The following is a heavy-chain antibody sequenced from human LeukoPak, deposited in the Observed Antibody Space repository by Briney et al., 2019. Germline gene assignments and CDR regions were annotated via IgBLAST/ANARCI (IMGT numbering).Heavy chain of an antibody. CDR3: ARDHISAANQFDY. CDR2: MSYDGSNK. J-gene: IGHJ4*02. CDR1: GSTFSSYA. D-gene: IGHD2-2*01. Sequence: GRSLRLSCAASGSTFSSYAMHWVRKAPGKGLEGVAIMSYDGSNKYYADSVKGRFTISRDNSKSTLYLQMNSLRPEDTAVYYCARDHISAANQFDYWGQGTLVTVSS. V-gene: IGHV3-30*04.